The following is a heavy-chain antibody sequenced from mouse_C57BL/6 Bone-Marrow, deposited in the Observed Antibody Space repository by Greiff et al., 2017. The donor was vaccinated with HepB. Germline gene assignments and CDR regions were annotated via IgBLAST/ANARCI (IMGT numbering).Heavy chain of an antibody. V-gene: IGHV5-4*01. Sequence: EVQGVESGGGLVKPGGSLKLSCAASGFTFSSYAMSWVRQTPEKRLEWVATISDGGSYTYYPDNVKGRFTISRDNAKNNLYLQMSHLKSEDTAMYYCASFYYGNYVGTYWGQVTLVTVSA. CDR1: GFTFSSYA. CDR2: ISDGGSYT. J-gene: IGHJ3*01. CDR3: ASFYYGNYVGTY. D-gene: IGHD2-1*01.